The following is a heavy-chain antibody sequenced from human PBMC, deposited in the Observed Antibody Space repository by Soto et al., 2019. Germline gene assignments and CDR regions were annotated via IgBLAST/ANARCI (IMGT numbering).Heavy chain of an antibody. V-gene: IGHV1-2*02. CDR3: ARDVNCSGGSCYFDAFDI. CDR2: INPNSGGT. Sequence: ASVKVSCKASGYTFTGYYMHWVRQAPGQGLEWMGWINPNSGGTNYAQKFQGRVTMTRDTSISTAYMELSRLRSDDTAVYYCARDVNCSGGSCYFDAFDIWGQGTMVTVSS. J-gene: IGHJ3*02. D-gene: IGHD2-15*01. CDR1: GYTFTGYY.